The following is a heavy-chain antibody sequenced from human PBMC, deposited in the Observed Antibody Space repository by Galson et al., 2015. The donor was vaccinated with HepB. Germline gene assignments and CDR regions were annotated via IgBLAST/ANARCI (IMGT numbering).Heavy chain of an antibody. CDR1: GFTFSSSA. CDR2: ISGSGGST. D-gene: IGHD6-19*01. J-gene: IGHJ4*02. V-gene: IGHV3-23*01. CDR3: AKMGIAVAGPGGY. Sequence: SLRLSCAASGFTFSSSAMSWVRQAPGKGLEWVSAISGSGGSTYYADSVTGRFTISRDNSKNTLYLQMNSLRAEDTAVYYCAKMGIAVAGPGGYWGQGTLVTVSS.